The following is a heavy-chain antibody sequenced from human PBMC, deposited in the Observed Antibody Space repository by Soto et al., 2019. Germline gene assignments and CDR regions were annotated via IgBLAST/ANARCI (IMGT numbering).Heavy chain of an antibody. CDR3: APSRWSYYFDY. CDR2: IYWDDDN. Sequence: QITLKESGPTLVKPTQTLTLTCTFSGFSLSTSGVSVGWIRQPPGKALEWLALIYWDDDNRYSPSLKSRLTITEDTSKNQVVLTMTNMDPVDTATYYCAPSRWSYYFDYWGQGTLVTVSS. J-gene: IGHJ4*02. V-gene: IGHV2-5*02. CDR1: GFSLSTSGVS. D-gene: IGHD2-8*01.